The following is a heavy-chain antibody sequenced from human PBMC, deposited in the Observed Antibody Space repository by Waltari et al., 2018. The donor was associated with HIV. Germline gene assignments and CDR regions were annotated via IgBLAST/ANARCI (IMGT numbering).Heavy chain of an antibody. CDR3: AREHLLPEQQLVLFSLDY. Sequence: QVQLVQSGAEVKKPGASVKVSCKASGYTFTSYAMHWVRQAPGQRLEWMGWINAGNGNTKYSQKFQGRVTITRDTSASTAYMELSSLRSEDTAVYYCAREHLLPEQQLVLFSLDYWGQGTLVTVSS. J-gene: IGHJ4*02. CDR2: INAGNGNT. V-gene: IGHV1-3*01. D-gene: IGHD6-13*01. CDR1: GYTFTSYA.